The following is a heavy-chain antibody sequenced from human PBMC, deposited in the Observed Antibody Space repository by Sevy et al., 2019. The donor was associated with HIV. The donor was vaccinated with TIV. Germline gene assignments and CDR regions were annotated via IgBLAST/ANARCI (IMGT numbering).Heavy chain of an antibody. CDR1: GGSFNNYD. D-gene: IGHD3-22*01. CDR2: VTHNGST. J-gene: IGHJ4*02. V-gene: IGHV4-34*01. CDR3: ARWRGTRVTMMVVVTTGYFDY. Sequence: SETLSLTCGIYGGSFNNYDWSWIRQPPGKGLEWIGEVTHNGSTNYKPSPKSQLTMSLDTSKNQFSLKLTSVNAADTAVYYCARWRGTRVTMMVVVTTGYFDYWGQGTLVTVSS.